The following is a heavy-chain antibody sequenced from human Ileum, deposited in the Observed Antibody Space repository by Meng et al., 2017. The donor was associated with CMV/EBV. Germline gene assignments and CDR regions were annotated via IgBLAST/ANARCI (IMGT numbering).Heavy chain of an antibody. CDR1: GTTFSSYW. J-gene: IGHJ4*02. CDR2: INSDGSST. Sequence: EVQSGQCEGRLVQPGGSLRLSCAASGTTFSSYWMHWVRQAPGKGLVWVARINSDGSSTSYADFVKGRLTISRDNAKNTLYLQMNSLRVEDTAMYYCVRDFGDVGTTNAFDYWGQGTLVTVSS. V-gene: IGHV3-74*01. CDR3: VRDFGDVGTTNAFDY. D-gene: IGHD1-26*01.